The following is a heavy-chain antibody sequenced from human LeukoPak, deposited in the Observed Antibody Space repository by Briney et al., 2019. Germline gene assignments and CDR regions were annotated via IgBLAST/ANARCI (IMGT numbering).Heavy chain of an antibody. J-gene: IGHJ4*02. CDR1: GFTFSNYR. Sequence: GGSLRLSCAASGFTFSNYRVHWVRQAPGKGLVWVSRINRDGSTTKYADSVKGRFTVSRDNAKNTLNLKMNSLRAEDTAVYYCARDKKSGESSEIDYWGQGTLVTVSS. V-gene: IGHV3-74*03. D-gene: IGHD3-10*01. CDR2: INRDGSTT. CDR3: ARDKKSGESSEIDY.